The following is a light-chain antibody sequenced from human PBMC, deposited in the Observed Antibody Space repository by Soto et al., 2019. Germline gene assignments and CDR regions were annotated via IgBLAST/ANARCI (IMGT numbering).Light chain of an antibody. J-gene: IGKJ1*01. CDR1: HNINNL. CDR3: QQYNNYEWT. V-gene: IGKV1-5*03. CDR2: RAS. Sequence: DIQMTQSPSTLSASVGDRVTIDCRASHNINNLLAWYQQKPGEAPKLLIFRASNLYSGVPPRFSGSGSGTQFTLTINGLQPDHFATYYCQQYNNYEWTFGQATKVEVK.